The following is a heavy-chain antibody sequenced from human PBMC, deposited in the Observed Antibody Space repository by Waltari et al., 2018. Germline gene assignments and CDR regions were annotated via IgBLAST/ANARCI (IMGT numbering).Heavy chain of an antibody. CDR2: IIPIFGTA. J-gene: IGHJ6*02. V-gene: IGHV1-69*01. CDR1: GGTFSSYA. D-gene: IGHD3-3*01. Sequence: QVQLVQSGAEVKKPGSSVKVSCKASGGTFSSYAISWVRQAPGHGLEWMGGIIPIFGTANYAQKFQGRVTITADESTSTAYMELSSLRSEDTAVYYCAWQIGGVAMTKNYYYGMDVWGQGTTVTVSS. CDR3: AWQIGGVAMTKNYYYGMDV.